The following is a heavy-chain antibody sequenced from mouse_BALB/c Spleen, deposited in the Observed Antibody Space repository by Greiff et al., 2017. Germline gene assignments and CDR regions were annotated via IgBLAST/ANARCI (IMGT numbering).Heavy chain of an antibody. V-gene: IGHV5-12-1*01. CDR3: ASLYGSSNYAMDY. J-gene: IGHJ4*01. D-gene: IGHD1-1*01. CDR1: GFAFSSYD. Sequence: EVQVVESGGGLVKPGGSLKLSCAASGFAFSSYDMSWVRQTPEKRLEWVAYISSGGGSTYYPDTVKGRFTISRDNAKNTLYLQMSSLKSEDTAMYYCASLYGSSNYAMDYWGQGTSVTVSS. CDR2: ISSGGGST.